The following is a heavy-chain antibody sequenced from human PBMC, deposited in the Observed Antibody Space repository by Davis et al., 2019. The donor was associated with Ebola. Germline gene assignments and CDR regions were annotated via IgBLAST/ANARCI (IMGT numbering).Heavy chain of an antibody. D-gene: IGHD5-18*01. CDR3: ARDTLSELGYSYGSFLETNWFDP. CDR2: ISSSSSYI. V-gene: IGHV3-21*01. Sequence: GESLKISCAASGFTFSSYSMNWVRQAPGKGLEWVSSISSSSSYIYYADSVKGRFTISRDNAKNSLYLQMNSLRAEDTAVYYCARDTLSELGYSYGSFLETNWFDPWGQGTLVTVSS. CDR1: GFTFSSYS. J-gene: IGHJ5*02.